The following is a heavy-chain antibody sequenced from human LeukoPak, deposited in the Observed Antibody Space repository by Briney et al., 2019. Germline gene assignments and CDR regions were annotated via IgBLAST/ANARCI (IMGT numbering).Heavy chain of an antibody. CDR2: ISGSGGST. Sequence: GGSLRLSCAASGFTFSSYAMSWVRQAPGKGLEWVSAISGSGGSTYYADSVKGRFTISRDSSKNTLYLQMNSLRAEDTAVYYCAKDGSRAVAGQFDYWGQGTLVTVSS. CDR3: AKDGSRAVAGQFDY. V-gene: IGHV3-23*01. D-gene: IGHD6-19*01. CDR1: GFTFSSYA. J-gene: IGHJ4*02.